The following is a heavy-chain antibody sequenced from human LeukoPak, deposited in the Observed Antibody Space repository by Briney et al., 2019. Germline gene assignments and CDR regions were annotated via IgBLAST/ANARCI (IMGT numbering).Heavy chain of an antibody. CDR3: ATSRGNTDYYYYMDV. D-gene: IGHD3-16*01. CDR1: GGSIGSGSYY. V-gene: IGHV4-61*02. CDR2: IYTSGST. J-gene: IGHJ6*03. Sequence: SETLSLTCTVSGGSIGSGSYYWSWIRQPAGKGLEWIGRIYTSGSTNYNPSLKSRVTISVDTSKNQFSLKLSSVTAADTAVYYCATSRGNTDYYYYMDVWGKGTTVTVSS.